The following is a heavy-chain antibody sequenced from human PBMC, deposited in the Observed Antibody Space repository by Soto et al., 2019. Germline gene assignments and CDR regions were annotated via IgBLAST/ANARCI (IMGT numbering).Heavy chain of an antibody. D-gene: IGHD3-16*01. CDR2: IKQDGGET. CDR1: GFTFSDYW. Sequence: EVQLVESGGGLVQTGGSLRLSCVASGFTFSDYWMSWVRQAPGKGLEWVANIKQDGGETFYVDAVKGRFTVSRDNAKNSLYLKMTYVGVEDTAVYYCAGQNKGDYGYWGQGTVVNVS. CDR3: AGQNKGDYGY. V-gene: IGHV3-7*02. J-gene: IGHJ4*02.